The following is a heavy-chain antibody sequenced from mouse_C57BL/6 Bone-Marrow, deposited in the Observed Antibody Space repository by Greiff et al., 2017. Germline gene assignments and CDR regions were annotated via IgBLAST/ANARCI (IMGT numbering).Heavy chain of an antibody. CDR3: TRWEGFAY. J-gene: IGHJ3*01. D-gene: IGHD4-1*01. Sequence: VQLMESGAELVRPGASVTLSCKASGYTFTDYEMHWVKQTPVHGLEWIGAIDPETGGTAYNQKFKGKAILTADKSSSTAYMELRSLTSEDSAVYYCTRWEGFAYWGQGTRVTVSA. V-gene: IGHV1-15*01. CDR2: IDPETGGT. CDR1: GYTFTDYE.